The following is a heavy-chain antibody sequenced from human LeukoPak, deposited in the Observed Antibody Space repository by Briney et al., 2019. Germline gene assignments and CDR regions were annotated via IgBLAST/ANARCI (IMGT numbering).Heavy chain of an antibody. CDR1: GFTFDDYG. CDR3: ARNYYGSGSYKYYFDY. V-gene: IGHV3-20*04. J-gene: IGHJ4*02. CDR2: FNWNGGST. D-gene: IGHD3-10*01. Sequence: GGSLRLSCAASGFTFDDYGMRWVRQAPGKGLEWVPGFNWNGGSTGYADSVKGRFAISRDNAKNSLYLQMNSLRAEDTALYYCARNYYGSGSYKYYFDYWGQGTLVTVSS.